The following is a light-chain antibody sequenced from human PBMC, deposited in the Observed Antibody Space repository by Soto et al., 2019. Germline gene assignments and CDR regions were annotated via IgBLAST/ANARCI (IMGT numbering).Light chain of an antibody. CDR1: QSVRNSY. J-gene: IGKJ2*01. V-gene: IGKV3-20*01. CDR3: QQYGSSPYT. Sequence: EIVLTQSPGTLSLARGERATLSCRASQSVRNSYLAWYQQKPGQAPRLLIYGASGRATGIPDRFSGSGSGTDFTLTISRLEPEDFAVYYCQQYGSSPYTFGQGTKLEI. CDR2: GAS.